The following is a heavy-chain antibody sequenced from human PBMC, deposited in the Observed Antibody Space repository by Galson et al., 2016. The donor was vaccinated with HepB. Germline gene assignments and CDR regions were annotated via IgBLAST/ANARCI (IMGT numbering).Heavy chain of an antibody. D-gene: IGHD5-12*01. J-gene: IGHJ5*02. V-gene: IGHV1-18*01. CDR3: ARVLGGYDLYP. CDR1: GFTFTAYG. Sequence: QSGAEVKKPGESLKISCKASGFTFTAYGISWVRQAPGQGLEWMGWINAYNGNTNYAQSFQGRGTMTTDTSTGTAYMELWNLRSDDTALYYCARVLGGYDLYPWVQGTLVTVAS. CDR2: INAYNGNT.